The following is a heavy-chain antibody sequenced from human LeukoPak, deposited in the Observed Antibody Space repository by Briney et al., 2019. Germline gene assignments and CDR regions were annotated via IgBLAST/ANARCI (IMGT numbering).Heavy chain of an antibody. V-gene: IGHV3-23*01. Sequence: RGSLRLSCAASGFTFSSYGMSWVRQAPGKGLEWVSGISDSGYSTYYADSVKGRFTISRDNSKNTLFLQMNSLRAEDTAVYYCAKYDRSGYDYWGQGTLVTVSS. CDR2: ISDSGYST. CDR1: GFTFSSYG. CDR3: AKYDRSGYDY. D-gene: IGHD3-22*01. J-gene: IGHJ4*02.